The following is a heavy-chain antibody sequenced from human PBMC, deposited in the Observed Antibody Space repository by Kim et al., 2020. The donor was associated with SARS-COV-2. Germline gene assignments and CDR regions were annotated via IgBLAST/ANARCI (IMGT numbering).Heavy chain of an antibody. V-gene: IGHV5-10-1*01. CDR1: GYSFTSYW. Sequence: GESLKISCKGSGYSFTSYWISWVRQMPGKGLEWMGRIDPSDSYTNYSPSFQGHVTISADKSISTAYLQWSSLKASDTAMYYCARLYDGSGSYWTPYYYYGMDVWGQGTTVTVSS. D-gene: IGHD3-10*01. J-gene: IGHJ6*02. CDR3: ARLYDGSGSYWTPYYYYGMDV. CDR2: IDPSDSYT.